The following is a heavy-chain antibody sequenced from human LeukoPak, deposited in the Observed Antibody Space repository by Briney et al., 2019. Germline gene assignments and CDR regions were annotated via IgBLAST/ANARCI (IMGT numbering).Heavy chain of an antibody. Sequence: PGGSLRLSCAASGFTFDDYAMHWVRQAPGKGLEWVSGISWNSGSIGYADSVKGRFTISRDNSKNTLYLQMNSLRAEDTAVYYCARVREARFDYWGQGTLVTVSS. D-gene: IGHD1-26*01. CDR2: ISWNSGSI. CDR1: GFTFDDYA. J-gene: IGHJ4*02. V-gene: IGHV3-9*01. CDR3: ARVREARFDY.